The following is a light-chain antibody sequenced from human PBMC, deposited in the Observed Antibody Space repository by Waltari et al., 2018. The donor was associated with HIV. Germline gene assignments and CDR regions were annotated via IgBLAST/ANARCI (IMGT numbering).Light chain of an antibody. Sequence: QSALTQPPSASGSPGQSVTISCTGTSSDVCGYKYVTWYQQHPGKAPKLMIYVVNKRPSWVPDRFSGSKSGNTASLTASGLQAEDEADYYCSSYAGNNNGVFGGGTKLTVL. J-gene: IGLJ3*02. CDR3: SSYAGNNNGV. CDR2: VVN. V-gene: IGLV2-8*01. CDR1: SSDVCGYKY.